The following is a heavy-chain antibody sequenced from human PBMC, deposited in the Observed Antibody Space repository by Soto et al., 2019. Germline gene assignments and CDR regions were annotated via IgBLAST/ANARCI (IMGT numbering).Heavy chain of an antibody. CDR2: IVVGSGNT. V-gene: IGHV1-58*01. CDR1: GFTFTSSA. CDR3: AATRYDYVWGSYRFDAFDI. J-gene: IGHJ3*02. Sequence: QMQLVQSGPEVKKPGTSVKVSCKASGFTFTSSAVQWVRQARGQRLEWIGWIVVGSGNTNYAQKFQESVTITRDMSTSTAYMELSSLRSEDTAVYYCAATRYDYVWGSYRFDAFDIWGQGTMVTVSS. D-gene: IGHD3-16*02.